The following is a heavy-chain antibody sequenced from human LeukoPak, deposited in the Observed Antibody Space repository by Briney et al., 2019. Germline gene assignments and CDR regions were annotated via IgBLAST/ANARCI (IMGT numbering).Heavy chain of an antibody. V-gene: IGHV4-59*01. CDR2: IYYSETT. D-gene: IGHD2-15*01. CDR1: GGSISSYY. CDR3: ARGVEVVDY. Sequence: SETLSLTCTVSGGSISSYYWSWIRQPPGRGLEWIGYIYYSETTNYNPSLKSRVTISVDTSKNQFSLKLSSVTAADTAVYYCARGVEVVDYWGQGILVTVSS. J-gene: IGHJ4*02.